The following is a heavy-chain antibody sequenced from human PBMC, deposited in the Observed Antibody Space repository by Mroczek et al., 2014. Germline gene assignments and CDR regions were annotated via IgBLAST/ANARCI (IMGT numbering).Heavy chain of an antibody. J-gene: IGHJ4*02. D-gene: IGHD1/OR15-1a*01. V-gene: IGHV4-34*01. CDR3: ARDEHGFDY. Sequence: QVQLVESGAGLLKPSETLSLTCAVYGGSFSGYYWSWIRQPPGKGLEWIGEINHSGSTNYNPSLKSRVTISVDTSKNQFSLKLSSVTAADTAVYYCARDEHGFDYWGQGTLVTVSS. CDR1: GGSFSGYY. CDR2: INHSGST.